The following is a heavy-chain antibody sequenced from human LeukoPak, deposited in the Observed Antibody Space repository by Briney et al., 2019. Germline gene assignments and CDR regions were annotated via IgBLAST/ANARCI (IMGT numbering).Heavy chain of an antibody. J-gene: IGHJ4*02. CDR1: GFTFSSYG. D-gene: IGHD5-18*01. Sequence: GGSLRLSCAASGFTFSSYGMHWVRQAPGKGLEWVAVIWYDGSNKYYADSVKGRFTISRYNSKTPLYLQMNSLRAEDTAVYYCAKGQRGYSYVKLFDYWGQGTLVTVSS. CDR3: AKGQRGYSYVKLFDY. V-gene: IGHV3-33*06. CDR2: IWYDGSNK.